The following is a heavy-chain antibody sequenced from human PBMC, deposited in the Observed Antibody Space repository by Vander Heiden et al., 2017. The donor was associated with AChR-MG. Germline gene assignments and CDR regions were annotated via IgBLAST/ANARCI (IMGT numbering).Heavy chain of an antibody. Sequence: EVQLVESGGGLVKPGGSLRLSCAASGFTSSNAWMSWVRQAPGKGLEWVGRIKSKTDGGTTDYAAPVKGRFTISRDDSKNTLYLQMNSLKTEDTAVYYCTTDSSSWYTFDYWGQGTLVTVSS. J-gene: IGHJ4*02. CDR3: TTDSSSWYTFDY. V-gene: IGHV3-15*01. D-gene: IGHD6-13*01. CDR2: IKSKTDGGTT. CDR1: GFTSSNAW.